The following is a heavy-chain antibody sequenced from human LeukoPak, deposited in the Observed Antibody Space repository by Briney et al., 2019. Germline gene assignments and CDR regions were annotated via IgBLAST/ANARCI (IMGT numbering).Heavy chain of an antibody. V-gene: IGHV4-31*03. CDR3: ARDLTTAGYYWD. J-gene: IGHJ4*02. CDR2: IYNGGRT. D-gene: IGHD3-22*01. Sequence: SETLSLTCTVSGGSVSSGGYFWTWIRQHPGKGLEWIGYIYNGGRTYYNPSLKNRITISLDASKNQFSLNVDSVTAADTAIYYCARDLTTAGYYWDWGQGTLVTVSS. CDR1: GGSVSSGGYF.